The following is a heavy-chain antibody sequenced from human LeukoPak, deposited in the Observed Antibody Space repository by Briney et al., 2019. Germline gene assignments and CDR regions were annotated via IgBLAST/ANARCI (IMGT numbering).Heavy chain of an antibody. J-gene: IGHJ4*02. D-gene: IGHD3-10*01. V-gene: IGHV3-23*01. CDR2: ISGSGGST. CDR3: AKDLEGYYYGSGSLY. Sequence: GGSLRLSCAASGFTFSSYAMSWVRQAPGKGLEWVSAISGSGGSTYYADSVKGRFTISRDNSKNTLYLQMNSLRVEDTAVYYCAKDLEGYYYGSGSLYWGQGTLVTVSS. CDR1: GFTFSSYA.